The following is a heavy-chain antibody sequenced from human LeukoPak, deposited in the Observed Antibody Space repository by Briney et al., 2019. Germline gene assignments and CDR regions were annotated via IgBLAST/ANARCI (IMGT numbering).Heavy chain of an antibody. D-gene: IGHD1-26*01. CDR2: ISEDGSNT. J-gene: IGHJ4*02. Sequence: PGGSLRLSCAASGFSFDDYAMHWVRQAPGRGLEWVSLISEDGSNTYYADSLKGRFTISRDNSKNSLYLRMNSLRTEDTALYYCAKEEGTATTFDSWGQGTLVTVSS. CDR1: GFSFDDYA. CDR3: AKEEGTATTFDS. V-gene: IGHV3-43*02.